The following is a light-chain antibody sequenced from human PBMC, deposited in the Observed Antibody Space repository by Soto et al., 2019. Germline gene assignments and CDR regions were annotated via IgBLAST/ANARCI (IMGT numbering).Light chain of an antibody. J-gene: IGKJ1*01. CDR1: QSINNW. Sequence: DFQMTQSPSTLSASVGDRVTITCRASQSINNWLAWYQQRPGKAPKVLIYDASILKSGVPSRFSGSGSGTEFTLTISGLQPDDFATYYCQQYNSYSWTFGQGTKVEIK. CDR3: QQYNSYSWT. V-gene: IGKV1-5*01. CDR2: DAS.